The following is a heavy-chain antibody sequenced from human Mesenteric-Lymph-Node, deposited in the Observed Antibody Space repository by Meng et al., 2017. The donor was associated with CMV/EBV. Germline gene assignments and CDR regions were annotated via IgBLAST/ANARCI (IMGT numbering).Heavy chain of an antibody. J-gene: IGHJ6*02. D-gene: IGHD3/OR15-3a*01. CDR1: TVTSYG. V-gene: IGHV1-69*01. CDR2: IIPISGTR. CDR3: SRAPRQIGRGTWRYGMDV. Sequence: TVTSYGSSWLRQAPGQGLEWMGGIIPISGTRDYAHKLKGRGRITADDDTSTVYMDLSSLRSEYTAAYYCSRAPRQIGRGTWRYGMDVWGQGTTVTVSS.